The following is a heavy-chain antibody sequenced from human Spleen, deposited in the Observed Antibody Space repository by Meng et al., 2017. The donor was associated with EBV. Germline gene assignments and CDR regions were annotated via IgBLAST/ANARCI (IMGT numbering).Heavy chain of an antibody. V-gene: IGHV4-61*08. Sequence: QVQLHESGQGLVKPSATLSLTCTVSGASVSSGGYYWSWIRQPPGKVLEWIGHIYYSGSTHYNPSLKSRVTMSVDTSKNQFSLKLNSVTAADTAVYYCARGKIDWGQGTLVTVSS. CDR2: IYYSGST. J-gene: IGHJ4*02. CDR3: ARGKID. CDR1: GASVSSGGYY. D-gene: IGHD2-21*01.